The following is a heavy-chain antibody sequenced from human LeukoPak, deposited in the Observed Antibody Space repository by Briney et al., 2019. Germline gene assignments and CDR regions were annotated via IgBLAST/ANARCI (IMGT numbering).Heavy chain of an antibody. CDR3: VKDPRDTYGTNWFVS. D-gene: IGHD2-21*01. J-gene: IGHJ5*01. Sequence: GGTLRLSCVASGFSFGNYAMSWVRQAPGKGLQWVSQISGTGGATWYAGFARDRFTISRDNSKKTLYLQMSGLRVEDTAMYYCVKDPRDTYGTNWFVSWGQGTLLIVSS. V-gene: IGHV3-23*01. CDR1: GFSFGNYA. CDR2: ISGTGGAT.